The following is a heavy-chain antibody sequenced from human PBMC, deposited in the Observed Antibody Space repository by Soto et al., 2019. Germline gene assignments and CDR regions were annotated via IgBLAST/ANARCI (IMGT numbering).Heavy chain of an antibody. V-gene: IGHV4-34*12. CDR2: LIHGGST. Sequence: NPSETLSLTCAIYGASLGGFHWTWLRQAPGKGLEWIGELIHGGSTNYNPSLKSRVSFSLDTSKNQFSLHLMSVTAADTAVYYRARSPLGYDYVRQTWREVGDSFDIWGRGTMVTVSS. CDR3: ARSPLGYDYVRQTWREVGDSFDI. CDR1: GASLGGFH. J-gene: IGHJ3*02. D-gene: IGHD3-16*01.